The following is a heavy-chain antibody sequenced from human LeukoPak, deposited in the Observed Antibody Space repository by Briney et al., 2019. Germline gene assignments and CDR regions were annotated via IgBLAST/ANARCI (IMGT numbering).Heavy chain of an antibody. CDR2: ISGSGGST. CDR3: AKGRHKYYYYYGMDV. V-gene: IGHV3-23*01. Sequence: GGSLRLSCAASGFTFSSYAMSWVRQAPGKGLEWVSAISGSGGSTYYADSVKGRFTISRDNSKNTLYLQMNSLRAEDTAVYYCAKGRHKYYYYYGMDVWGQGTTVTVSS. J-gene: IGHJ6*02. CDR1: GFTFSSYA.